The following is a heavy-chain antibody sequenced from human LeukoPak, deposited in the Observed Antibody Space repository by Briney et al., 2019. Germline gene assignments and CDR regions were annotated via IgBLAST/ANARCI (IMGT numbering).Heavy chain of an antibody. CDR3: AREGLNMVRGVIPKEAWGWFDP. CDR1: GGSISGGSYY. Sequence: SQTLSLTCSVSGGSISGGSYYWSRIRQPAGKGLEWIGRIYTRGSTNYNPSLKSRVTISVDTSKNQFSLKLTSVTAADTAVYYCAREGLNMVRGVIPKEAWGWFDPWGQGTLVTVSS. V-gene: IGHV4-61*02. CDR2: IYTRGST. D-gene: IGHD3-10*01. J-gene: IGHJ5*02.